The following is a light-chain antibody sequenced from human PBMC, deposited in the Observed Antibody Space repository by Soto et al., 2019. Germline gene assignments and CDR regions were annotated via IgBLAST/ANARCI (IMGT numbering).Light chain of an antibody. CDR3: SSYTSSSTLRV. CDR1: SSDVGGYNY. J-gene: IGLJ2*01. CDR2: EVS. Sequence: QSALTQPASVSGSPGQSITISCTGTSSDVGGYNYVSWYQQHPGKAPKLMIYEVSNRPSGVSNRFSGSKSGNTASLTISGLQAEDEADYYLSSYTSSSTLRVFGGGTKVTVL. V-gene: IGLV2-14*01.